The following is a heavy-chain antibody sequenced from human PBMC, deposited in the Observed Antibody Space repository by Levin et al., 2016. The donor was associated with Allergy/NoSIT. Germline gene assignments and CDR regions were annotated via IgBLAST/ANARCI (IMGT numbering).Heavy chain of an antibody. CDR2: INHSGST. V-gene: IGHV4-34*01. D-gene: IGHD5-24*01. J-gene: IGHJ5*02. CDR1: GGSFSGYY. CDR3: ARGGGQRWLQLGYP. Sequence: SETLSLTCAVYGGSFSGYYWSWIRQPPGKGLEWIGEINHSGSTNYNPSLKSRVTISVDTSKNQFSLKLSSVTAADTAVYYCARGGGQRWLQLGYPWGQGTLVTVSS.